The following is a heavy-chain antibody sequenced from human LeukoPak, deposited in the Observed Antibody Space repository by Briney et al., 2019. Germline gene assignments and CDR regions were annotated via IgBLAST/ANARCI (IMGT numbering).Heavy chain of an antibody. CDR1: GYTFTSYY. CDR2: INPSGGST. D-gene: IGHD2-21*01. Sequence: ASVKVSCKASGYTFTSYYMHWVRQAPGQGLEWMGIINPSGGSTSYAQKFQGRVTMTRDTSTSTVYMELSSLRSEDTAVYYCARVRVLWWEKKTTYGMDVWGQGTTVTVPS. V-gene: IGHV1-46*01. CDR3: ARVRVLWWEKKTTYGMDV. J-gene: IGHJ6*02.